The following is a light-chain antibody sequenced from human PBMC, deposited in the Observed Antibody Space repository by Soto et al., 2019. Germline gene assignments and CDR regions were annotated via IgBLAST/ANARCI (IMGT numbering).Light chain of an antibody. CDR2: EVS. Sequence: QSALTQPASVSGSPGQSITISCTGTSRDVGGYNYVSWHQQHPGKAPKVIITEVSNRPSGVSNRFSGSKSGNTASLTISGLQAGDEATYYCSSYTTSGSFVVFGGGTKLTVL. J-gene: IGLJ2*01. V-gene: IGLV2-14*01. CDR1: SRDVGGYNY. CDR3: SSYTTSGSFVV.